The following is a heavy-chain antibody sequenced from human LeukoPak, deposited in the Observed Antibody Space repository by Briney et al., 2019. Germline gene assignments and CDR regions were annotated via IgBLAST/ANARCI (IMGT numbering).Heavy chain of an antibody. CDR2: INHSGST. V-gene: IGHV4-34*01. Sequence: PSETLPLTCAVYGGSFSGYYWSWIRQPPGKGLEWIGEINHSGSTYYNPSLKSRVTISVDTSKNQFSLKLSSVTAADTAVYYCARATYYYDSSGYWTLEFDFDIWGQGTMVTVSS. D-gene: IGHD3-22*01. J-gene: IGHJ3*02. CDR1: GGSFSGYY. CDR3: ARATYYYDSSGYWTLEFDFDI.